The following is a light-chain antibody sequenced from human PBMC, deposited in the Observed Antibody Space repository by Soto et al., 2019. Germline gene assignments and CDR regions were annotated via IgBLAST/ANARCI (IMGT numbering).Light chain of an antibody. CDR2: GNT. V-gene: IGLV1-40*01. CDR1: SSNIGAGYD. Sequence: QSVLTQPPSVSGAPGQRVTISCTGSSSNIGAGYDVHWYQQFPGTTPKFLIYGNTNRPSGVPDRFSASKSGTSASLDITGLQAEDEAEYSRQSSASSLTVVFGGGTKVTVL. J-gene: IGLJ2*01. CDR3: QSSASSLTVV.